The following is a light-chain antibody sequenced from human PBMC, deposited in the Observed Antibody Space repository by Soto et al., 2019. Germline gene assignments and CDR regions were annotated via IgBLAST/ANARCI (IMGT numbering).Light chain of an antibody. CDR2: DVA. CDR1: SSDVGGSNF. J-gene: IGLJ1*01. V-gene: IGLV2-14*03. CDR3: VSYISSTTYV. Sequence: QSVLAQPASVSDSPGQSITISCTGTSSDVGGSNFVSWYQQHPGKPPKLIIYDVANRPSGVSNRFSGSKSGSTASLIISRLQTEDEADYYCVSYISSTTYVFGTGTRSPS.